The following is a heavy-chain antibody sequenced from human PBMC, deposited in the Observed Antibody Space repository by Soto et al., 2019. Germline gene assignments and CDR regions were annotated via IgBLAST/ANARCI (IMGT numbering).Heavy chain of an antibody. CDR2: IKHSGST. V-gene: IGHV4-34*01. Sequence: QVQLQQWGAGLLKPSETLSLTCAVYGGSFSGYYWSWIRQPPGKGLEWSGEIKHSGSTNYNTSLKSQVTISLATSKNQFSLKLSSVTAADTAVYYCARGLKGAHADYWGQGTLVTVSS. CDR1: GGSFSGYY. J-gene: IGHJ4*02. CDR3: ARGLKGAHADY.